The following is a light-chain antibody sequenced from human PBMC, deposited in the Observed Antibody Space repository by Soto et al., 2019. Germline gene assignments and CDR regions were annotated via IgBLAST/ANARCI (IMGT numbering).Light chain of an antibody. CDR3: CSIAGSLDV. Sequence: QSALTQPRSVSGSPGQSVTIPCTGTSSDVGAYNYVSWYQQRPGQAPKLMIYDVSKRPSGVPDRFSGSKSGNTASLTISGLRAEDEADYYCCSIAGSLDVFGTGTKVTVL. CDR2: DVS. J-gene: IGLJ1*01. CDR1: SSDVGAYNY. V-gene: IGLV2-11*01.